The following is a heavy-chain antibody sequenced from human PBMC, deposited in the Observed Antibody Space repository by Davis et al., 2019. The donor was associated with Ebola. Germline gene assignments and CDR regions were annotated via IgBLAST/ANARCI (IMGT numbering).Heavy chain of an antibody. CDR2: VIPHVDMA. Sequence: SVKVSCKASGGAFLDYAITWVRQAPGQGLEWMGRVIPHVDMANYAQKFQGRVTITADKSSSTVYMEMSSLKSEDTAVYYCARDYQGGYLILWGQGTLVTVSS. CDR3: ARDYQGGYLIL. V-gene: IGHV1-69*10. J-gene: IGHJ4*02. D-gene: IGHD5-12*01. CDR1: GGAFLDYA.